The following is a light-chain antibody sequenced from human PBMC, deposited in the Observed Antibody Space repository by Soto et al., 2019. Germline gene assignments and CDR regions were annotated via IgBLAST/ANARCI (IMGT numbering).Light chain of an antibody. CDR1: QSVTTY. V-gene: IGKV3-11*01. CDR2: EAS. Sequence: EIVLTQSPATLSLSPVDRATLSCRASQSVTTYINWFQQKPGQPPRLLIYEASTRVTGIPDRISGSGSGTDFSLTISSLEPEDSAVYYCQQNSNLQATFGQGTKVDNK. J-gene: IGKJ1*01. CDR3: QQNSNLQAT.